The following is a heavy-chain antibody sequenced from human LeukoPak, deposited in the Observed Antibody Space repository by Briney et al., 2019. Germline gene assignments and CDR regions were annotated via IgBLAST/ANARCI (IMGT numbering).Heavy chain of an antibody. CDR3: AKDRNQYFDPNFDY. J-gene: IGHJ4*02. D-gene: IGHD3-9*01. CDR1: GFTFGSYG. Sequence: PGVSLRLSCAASGFTFGSYGMSWVRQAPGKGLEWVSAISGSGGSTYYADSVKGRFTISRDNSKNTLYLQMNSLRAEDTAVYYCAKDRNQYFDPNFDYWGQGTLVTVSS. V-gene: IGHV3-23*01. CDR2: ISGSGGST.